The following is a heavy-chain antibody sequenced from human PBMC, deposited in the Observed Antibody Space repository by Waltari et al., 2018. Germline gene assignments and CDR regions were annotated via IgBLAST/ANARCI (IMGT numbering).Heavy chain of an antibody. Sequence: QEKLVESGGGVVQSGRSLKLSCEASGFSFTHYGMHWVRQAPGKGLEWVAIIWYDGSKKYYADSVKGRFDISRDNSRNTLYLQMDSLRAEVTAVYFCARDQYGESFYYAMNVWGQGTAVTVSS. CDR3: ARDQYGESFYYAMNV. J-gene: IGHJ6*02. D-gene: IGHD1-26*01. CDR2: IWYDGSKK. V-gene: IGHV3-33*01. CDR1: GFSFTHYG.